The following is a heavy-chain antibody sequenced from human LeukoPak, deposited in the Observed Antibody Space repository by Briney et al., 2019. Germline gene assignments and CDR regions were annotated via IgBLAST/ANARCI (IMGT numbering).Heavy chain of an antibody. CDR3: AKGQWLVREYYFDY. CDR1: GFTFSSYA. D-gene: IGHD6-19*01. V-gene: IGHV3-23*01. CDR2: ISGSGGST. J-gene: IGHJ4*02. Sequence: GGSLRLSCAASGFTFSSYAMSWVRQAPGKGLEWGSAISGSGGSTYYADSVKGRFTISRDNSKNTLYLQMNSLRAEDTAVYYCAKGQWLVREYYFDYWGQGTLVTVSS.